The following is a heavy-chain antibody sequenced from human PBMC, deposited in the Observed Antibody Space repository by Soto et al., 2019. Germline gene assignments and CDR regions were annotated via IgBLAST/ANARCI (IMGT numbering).Heavy chain of an antibody. CDR3: ARANYYGSGTYYHNYYYYMDV. CDR1: GGTFSNYF. V-gene: IGHV1-69*02. CDR2: IIPIVDIA. J-gene: IGHJ6*03. D-gene: IGHD3-10*01. Sequence: QVQLVQSGAEVKKPGSSVKVSCKASGGTFSNYFISWLRQAPGQGLEWMGRIIPIVDIADYAEKFQGRVTITADKSTSTAYMELSSLRSEDTAVYYCARANYYGSGTYYHNYYYYMDVWGKGTTVTVSS.